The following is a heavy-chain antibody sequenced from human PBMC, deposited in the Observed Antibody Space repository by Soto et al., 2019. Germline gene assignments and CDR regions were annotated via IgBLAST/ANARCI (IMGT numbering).Heavy chain of an antibody. CDR1: GYTFTTYW. V-gene: IGHV5-51*01. D-gene: IGHD1-26*01. CDR3: ARQWEFYY. Sequence: PGESLKISCKGSGYTFTTYWIGWVRQMPGKGLEWMGVIYPGDSDTRYSPSFQGQVTISVDKSISTTYLHWSSLKASDTAMYYCARQWEFYYWGQGTLVTVSS. J-gene: IGHJ4*02. CDR2: IYPGDSDT.